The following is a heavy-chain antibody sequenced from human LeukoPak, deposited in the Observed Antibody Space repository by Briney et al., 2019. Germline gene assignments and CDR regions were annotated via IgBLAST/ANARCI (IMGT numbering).Heavy chain of an antibody. Sequence: SETLSLTCTVSGGSISSGNYDWSWIRQHPGRGLEWIGYIQHSGSTCYNPSLKSRVIISVDTSKNQFSLKLNSVTAADTAVYYCASYGSGSYRFDPWGQGTLVTVSS. CDR2: IQHSGST. J-gene: IGHJ5*02. D-gene: IGHD3-10*01. CDR1: GGSISSGNYD. CDR3: ASYGSGSYRFDP. V-gene: IGHV4-31*03.